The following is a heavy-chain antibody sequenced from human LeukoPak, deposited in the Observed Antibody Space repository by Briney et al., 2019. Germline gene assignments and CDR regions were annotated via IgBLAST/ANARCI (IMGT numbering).Heavy chain of an antibody. D-gene: IGHD2-2*01. V-gene: IGHV4-39*01. CDR3: ATGRSCTTCYLPDY. CDR1: GGSISSSSYY. J-gene: IGHJ4*02. CDR2: IYYSGST. Sequence: SETLSLTCTVSGGSISSSSYYWGWIRQPPGKGLEWIGSIYYSGSTYYNPSLKSRVTISVDTSKNQFSLKLSSVTAADTAVYHCATGRSCTTCYLPDYWGQGTLVTVSS.